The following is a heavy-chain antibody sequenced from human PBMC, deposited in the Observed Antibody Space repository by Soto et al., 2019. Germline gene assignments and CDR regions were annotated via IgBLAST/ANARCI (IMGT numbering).Heavy chain of an antibody. J-gene: IGHJ4*02. D-gene: IGHD3-16*01. CDR1: GFTLSTYG. V-gene: IGHV3-48*02. CDR3: VRDWGIYDPYINTYIPHLDC. CDR2: ITGGMNTV. Sequence: SVGSLRLSCAASGFTLSTYGTNWVRQAPGKGLEWVSFITGGMNTVYYADSVKGRFTVSRDHAKNSLYLQMDSLRDEDTAVYYCVRDWGIYDPYINTYIPHLDCWGQGTLVTVSS.